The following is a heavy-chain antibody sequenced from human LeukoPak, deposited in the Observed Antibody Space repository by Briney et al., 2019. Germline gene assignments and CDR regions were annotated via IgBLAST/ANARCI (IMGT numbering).Heavy chain of an antibody. CDR2: VSGNGDRT. CDR3: AKDPNGDCVGAFDM. CDR1: GIIFSSYA. Sequence: GGSLRLSCAASGIIFSSYAMTWLRQAPGKGLEWVSSVSGNGDRTQYADSGKGRFTISRDNSKNTLYLQMNSLRAEDTAVYYCAKDPNGDCVGAFDMWGQGTLVTVSP. V-gene: IGHV3-23*01. J-gene: IGHJ3*02. D-gene: IGHD2-21*02.